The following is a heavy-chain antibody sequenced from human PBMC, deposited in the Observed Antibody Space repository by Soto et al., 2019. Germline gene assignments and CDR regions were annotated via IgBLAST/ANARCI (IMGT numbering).Heavy chain of an antibody. CDR3: ASTPYDSSGYYFDY. V-gene: IGHV4-34*01. Sequence: SETLSLTCVVYGGSFSDYYWSWIRQPPGKGLEWIGEISHSGSTNYSPSLKSRVAMSVDTPKKQFSLKLSSVTAADTAVYYCASTPYDSSGYYFDYWGEGTLVTVSS. D-gene: IGHD3-22*01. CDR1: GGSFSDYY. J-gene: IGHJ4*02. CDR2: ISHSGST.